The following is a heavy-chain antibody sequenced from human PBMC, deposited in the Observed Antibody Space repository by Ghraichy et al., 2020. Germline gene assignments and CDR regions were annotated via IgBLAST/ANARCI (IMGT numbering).Heavy chain of an antibody. V-gene: IGHV4-38-2*01. Sequence: SQTLSLTCAVSGYSISSFYYWGWIRQPPGKGLEWIGTIYHSGSTYYNPSLKSRITISVDTSKNQFSLRLSSVTAADTAVYYCARRVNNGWFDPWGQGTLVTVSS. J-gene: IGHJ5*02. CDR2: IYHSGST. CDR3: ARRVNNGWFDP. D-gene: IGHD1/OR15-1a*01. CDR1: GYSISSFYY.